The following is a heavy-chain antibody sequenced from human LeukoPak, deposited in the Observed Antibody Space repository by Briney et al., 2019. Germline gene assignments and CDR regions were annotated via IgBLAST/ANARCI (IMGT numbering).Heavy chain of an antibody. CDR1: GFTFSDYW. J-gene: IGHJ4*02. V-gene: IGHV3-30*02. Sequence: PGGSLRLSCAASGFTFSDYWMSWVRQAPGKGLEWVSFIRYDGSIKYYADSVKGRFTISRDNSKNTLYLQMNSLRAEDTAVYYCAKDADIVVSSYFDYWGQGTLVTVSS. CDR3: AKDADIVVSSYFDY. D-gene: IGHD2-2*01. CDR2: IRYDGSIK.